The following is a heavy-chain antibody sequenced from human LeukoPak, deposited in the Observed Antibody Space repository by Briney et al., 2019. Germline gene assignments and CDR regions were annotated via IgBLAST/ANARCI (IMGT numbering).Heavy chain of an antibody. CDR3: AKDTAGLRLFYYGMDV. CDR2: ISYDGSNK. J-gene: IGHJ6*02. CDR1: GFTFSSYV. Sequence: GGSLRLSCAASGFTFSSYVMHWVRQAPGKGLEWVAVISYDGSNKYYADSVKGRFTISRDNSKNTLYLQMNSLRAEDTAVYYCAKDTAGLRLFYYGMDVWGQGTTVTVSS. D-gene: IGHD5-12*01. V-gene: IGHV3-30*18.